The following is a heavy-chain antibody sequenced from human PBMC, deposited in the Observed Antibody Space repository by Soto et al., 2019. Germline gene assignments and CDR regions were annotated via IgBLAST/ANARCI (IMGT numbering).Heavy chain of an antibody. CDR1: RYTFTNYD. Sequence: QVQLVQSGAEVKQPGASVKVSCRTSRYTFTNYDISWVRQATGQGLEWMGWMNPDSANTGYAQKFQGRVTMTRDTSLGTAYMELNSLTSEDTAVYYCARAIRDQLLSDYWGQGTLVTVSS. CDR2: MNPDSANT. J-gene: IGHJ4*02. V-gene: IGHV1-8*01. CDR3: ARAIRDQLLSDY. D-gene: IGHD1-26*01.